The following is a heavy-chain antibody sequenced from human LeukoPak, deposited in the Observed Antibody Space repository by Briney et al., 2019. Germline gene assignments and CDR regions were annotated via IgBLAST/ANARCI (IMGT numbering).Heavy chain of an antibody. D-gene: IGHD1-26*01. CDR3: GPVGPIVGAHYYYYYYMDV. CDR2: VDPEDGET. V-gene: IGHV1-69-2*01. Sequence: ASVKISCKVSGYTFTDYYMHWVQQAPGKGLEWMGLVDPEDGETKYAEKFQGRVTITADTSTDTAYMVLSTLRSEDTAVYFTGPVGPIVGAHYYYYYYMDVWGKGTTVTVSS. CDR1: GYTFTDYY. J-gene: IGHJ6*03.